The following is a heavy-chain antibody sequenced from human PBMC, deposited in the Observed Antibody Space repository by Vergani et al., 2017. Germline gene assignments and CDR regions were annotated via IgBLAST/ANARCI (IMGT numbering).Heavy chain of an antibody. CDR1: GFTFTDYG. D-gene: IGHD6-13*01. CDR2: VRNKEDGGTP. Sequence: EVQLVESGGGLEQPGRSLRLSCRASGFTFTDYGISWVRQAPGKGLEWVGFVRNKEDGGTPEHAASVKGRCTILRVDSKAIPYLQMNSLKTEDTAVYYCTTSFPGSSWSMYWGQGTMVTVSS. J-gene: IGHJ4*03. CDR3: TTSFPGSSWSMY. V-gene: IGHV3-49*04.